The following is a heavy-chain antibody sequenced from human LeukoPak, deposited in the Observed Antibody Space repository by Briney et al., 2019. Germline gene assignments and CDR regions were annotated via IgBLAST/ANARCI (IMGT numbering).Heavy chain of an antibody. Sequence: PGGSLRLSCTVSGFTFQTYSMNWVRQAPGKGLEWVAFIRDDESNKYYADSVKGRFTISRDNSKNTLYLQMNSLRVEDTAVYYCAIWYSGSSFDYWGQGTLVTVSS. CDR1: GFTFQTYS. J-gene: IGHJ4*02. CDR2: IRDDESNK. CDR3: AIWYSGSSFDY. D-gene: IGHD1-26*01. V-gene: IGHV3-30*02.